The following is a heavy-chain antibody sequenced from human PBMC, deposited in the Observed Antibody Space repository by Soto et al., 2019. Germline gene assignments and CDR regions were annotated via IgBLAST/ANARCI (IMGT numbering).Heavy chain of an antibody. Sequence: PGGSLRLSCAASGFTFSSDWMHWVRQAPGKGLVWVSRINTSGSDTYYADSVKGRFTISRDNAKNSLYLQMNSLRVEDMAVYYCARAPLRYFDWLLSPFDYWGQGTLVTSPQ. J-gene: IGHJ4*02. CDR1: GFTFSSDW. CDR2: INTSGSDT. CDR3: ARAPLRYFDWLLSPFDY. D-gene: IGHD3-9*01. V-gene: IGHV3-74*01.